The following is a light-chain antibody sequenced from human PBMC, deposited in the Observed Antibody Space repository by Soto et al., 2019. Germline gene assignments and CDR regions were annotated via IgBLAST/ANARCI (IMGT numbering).Light chain of an antibody. CDR2: DAS. CDR1: QSVNSDY. CDR3: QQRSNWPPIT. Sequence: IVFTQSAGTLSLSPGERATLSCRASQSVNSDYLAWFQQKPGQAPRLLIHDASHRAAGIPARFSGSGFGTDFTLTISSLEPEDAAVYYCQQRSNWPPITFGQGTRLEI. V-gene: IGKV3-11*01. J-gene: IGKJ5*01.